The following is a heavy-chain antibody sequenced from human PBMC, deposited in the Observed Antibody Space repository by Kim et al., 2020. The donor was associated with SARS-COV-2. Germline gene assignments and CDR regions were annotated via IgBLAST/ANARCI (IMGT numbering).Heavy chain of an antibody. D-gene: IGHD3-22*01. J-gene: IGHJ4*02. V-gene: IGHV3-30*07. Sequence: SVKGRFTISRHNSKNTLYLQMNSLRAEDTAVYYCARAPLPHYYDSLYFDYWGQGTLVTVSS. CDR3: ARAPLPHYYDSLYFDY.